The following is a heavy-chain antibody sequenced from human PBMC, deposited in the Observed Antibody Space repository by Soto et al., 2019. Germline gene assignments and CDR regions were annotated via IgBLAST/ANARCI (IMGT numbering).Heavy chain of an antibody. V-gene: IGHV3-74*01. CDR3: VTITPRRGISGRGAGMDV. D-gene: IGHD1-20*01. J-gene: IGHJ6*02. Sequence: EVQLVESGGGLVQPGGSLRLSCAASGFILSNYWMHWVRQAPGKSLAWVSRIDSDGSSTTYADSVAGRFTISRDNAKNTMYLQTNSLRVEDTAVYYCVTITPRRGISGRGAGMDVWGQGTTVTVSS. CDR1: GFILSNYW. CDR2: IDSDGSST.